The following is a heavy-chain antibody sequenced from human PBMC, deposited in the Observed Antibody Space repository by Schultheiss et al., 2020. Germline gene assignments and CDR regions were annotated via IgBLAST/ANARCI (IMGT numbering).Heavy chain of an antibody. D-gene: IGHD2-15*01. CDR3: ARASPYCSGGSCYSWITTGGMDV. CDR2: IYYSGST. J-gene: IGHJ6*02. CDR1: GGSISSGGYY. V-gene: IGHV4-61*08. Sequence: SQTLSLTCTVSGGSISSGGYYWSWIRQHPGKGLEWIGYIYYSGSTNYNPSLKSRVTISVDTSKNQFSLKLSSVTAADTAVYYCARASPYCSGGSCYSWITTGGMDVWGQGATVTVSS.